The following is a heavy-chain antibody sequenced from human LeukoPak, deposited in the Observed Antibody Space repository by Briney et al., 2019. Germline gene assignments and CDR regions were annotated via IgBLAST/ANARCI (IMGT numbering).Heavy chain of an antibody. CDR1: GFTVSSNY. J-gene: IGHJ3*02. Sequence: GESLRLSCAASGFTVSSNYMSWVRQAPGKGLEWVSVIYSGGSTYYADCVKGRFTISRDNSKNTLYLQMNSLRAEDTAVYYCAREQSSWGAFDIWGQGTMVTVSS. D-gene: IGHD6-6*01. CDR2: IYSGGST. V-gene: IGHV3-53*01. CDR3: AREQSSWGAFDI.